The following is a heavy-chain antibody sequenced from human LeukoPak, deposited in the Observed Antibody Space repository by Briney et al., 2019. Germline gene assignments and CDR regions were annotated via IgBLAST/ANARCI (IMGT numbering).Heavy chain of an antibody. Sequence: ASVKVSCKASGYTFTSYYMHWVRQAPGQGLEWMGIINPSGGSTSYAQKFQGRVTITADKSTSTAYMELSSLRSEDTAVYYCARDLDSSSSEWYFDLWGRGTLVTVSS. V-gene: IGHV1-46*01. CDR3: ARDLDSSSSEWYFDL. CDR2: INPSGGST. D-gene: IGHD6-6*01. J-gene: IGHJ2*01. CDR1: GYTFTSYY.